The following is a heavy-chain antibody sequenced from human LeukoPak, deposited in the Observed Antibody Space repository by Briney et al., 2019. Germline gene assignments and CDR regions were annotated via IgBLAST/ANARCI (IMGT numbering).Heavy chain of an antibody. Sequence: GASVKVSCKASGYTFTSYGINWVRQAPGQGLEWMGCISAYNGNTNYAQKIRGRVTMTTDTSTSTAYMELRSLRSDDTAVYYCASLKNHYDSSGYLVTDAFDIWGQGTMVTVSS. D-gene: IGHD3-22*01. V-gene: IGHV1-18*01. CDR1: GYTFTSYG. CDR2: ISAYNGNT. J-gene: IGHJ3*02. CDR3: ASLKNHYDSSGYLVTDAFDI.